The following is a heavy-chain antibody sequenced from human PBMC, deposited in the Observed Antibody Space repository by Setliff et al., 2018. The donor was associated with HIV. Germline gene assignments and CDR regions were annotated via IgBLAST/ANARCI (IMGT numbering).Heavy chain of an antibody. CDR1: GGSFTDIGGSFTDYY. V-gene: IGHV4-34*01. Sequence: PSETLSLTCAVFGGSFTDIGGSFTDYYWIWIRQPPGKGLEWIGEINHSGSTHYNPSLKSRFTISVDTSKNQFSLKLSSVTAADTAVYYCARARNISWLGSSTRNNWFDPWGQGTLVTV. J-gene: IGHJ5*02. CDR2: INHSGST. D-gene: IGHD3-22*01. CDR3: ARARNISWLGSSTRNNWFDP.